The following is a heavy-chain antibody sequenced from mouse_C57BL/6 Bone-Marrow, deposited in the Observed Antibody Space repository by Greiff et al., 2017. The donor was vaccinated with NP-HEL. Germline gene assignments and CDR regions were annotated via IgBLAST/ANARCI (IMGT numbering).Heavy chain of an antibody. Sequence: VQLKQSGPELVKPGASVKIPCKASGYTFTDYNMDWVKQSHGKSLEWIGDINPNNGGTIYNQKFKGKATLTVDKSSSTAYMELRSLTSEDTAVYYCARGNYYGSSYGYFDVWGTGTTVTVSS. CDR3: ARGNYYGSSYGYFDV. J-gene: IGHJ1*03. CDR1: GYTFTDYN. CDR2: INPNNGGT. V-gene: IGHV1-18*01. D-gene: IGHD1-1*01.